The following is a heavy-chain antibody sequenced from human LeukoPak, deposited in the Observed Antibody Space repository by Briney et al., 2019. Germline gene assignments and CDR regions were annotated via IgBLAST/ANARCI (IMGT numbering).Heavy chain of an antibody. D-gene: IGHD7-27*01. CDR1: GGSISSYY. Sequence: KPSETLSLTCTVSGGSISSYYWSWIRQPPGKGLEWIGYIYYSGSTNYNPSLKSRVTISVDTSKNQFSLKLSSVTAADTAVYYCAREGELGNYFDYWGQGTLVTVSS. J-gene: IGHJ4*02. V-gene: IGHV4-59*01. CDR2: IYYSGST. CDR3: AREGELGNYFDY.